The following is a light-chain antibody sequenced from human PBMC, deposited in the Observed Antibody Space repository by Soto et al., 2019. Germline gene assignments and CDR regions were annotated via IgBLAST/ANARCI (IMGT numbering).Light chain of an antibody. CDR1: QSVSSN. V-gene: IGKV3-15*01. Sequence: VEMKQSASTLSVSPGERATLSCRASQSVSSNLVWYQQKPGQAPRLLIYGASTRVTGIPARFSGSGSGTDFTLTISRLEPEDFAVYYCQQFSSYPLTFGGGTKVDIK. J-gene: IGKJ4*01. CDR2: GAS. CDR3: QQFSSYPLT.